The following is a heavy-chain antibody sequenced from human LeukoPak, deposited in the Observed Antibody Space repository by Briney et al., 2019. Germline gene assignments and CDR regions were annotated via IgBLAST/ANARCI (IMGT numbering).Heavy chain of an antibody. CDR2: IYYSGST. Sequence: SETLSLTCTVSGGSLSSSSYYWGWIRQPPGKGLEWIGSIYYSGSTYYNPSLKSRVTISVDTSKNQFSLKLSSVTAADTAVYYCATLNYDFWRFDYWGQGTLVTVSS. V-gene: IGHV4-39*07. CDR1: GGSLSSSSYY. D-gene: IGHD3-3*01. J-gene: IGHJ4*02. CDR3: ATLNYDFWRFDY.